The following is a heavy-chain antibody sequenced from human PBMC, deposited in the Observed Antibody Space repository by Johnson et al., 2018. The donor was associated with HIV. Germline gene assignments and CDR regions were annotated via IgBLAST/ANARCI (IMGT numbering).Heavy chain of an antibody. Sequence: VQLVESGGGLIQPGGSLRLSCAASGFTVSSNYMSWVRQAPGKGLEWVSVIYSGGSTYYADSVKGLFTISSDNSKTTLYLQMNSLRAEETAVYYCARDLVVRDYGDYTYRRGGAFDIWGQGTMVTVSS. CDR2: IYSGGST. V-gene: IGHV3-53*01. CDR1: GFTVSSNY. J-gene: IGHJ3*02. CDR3: ARDLVVRDYGDYTYRRGGAFDI. D-gene: IGHD4-17*01.